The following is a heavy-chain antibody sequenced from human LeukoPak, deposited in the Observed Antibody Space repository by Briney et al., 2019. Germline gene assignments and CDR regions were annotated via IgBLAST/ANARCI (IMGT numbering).Heavy chain of an antibody. Sequence: PGGSLRLSCAASGMTFSIYAMSWVRQAPGKGLEWVALMSYDGGKKYYADSVKGRFTISRDNAKNSLYLQMNSLRAEDTALYYCAKDIGGYYDSSGYYFDYWGQGTLVTVSS. CDR1: GMTFSIYA. CDR3: AKDIGGYYDSSGYYFDY. V-gene: IGHV3-30-3*01. J-gene: IGHJ4*02. D-gene: IGHD3-22*01. CDR2: MSYDGGKK.